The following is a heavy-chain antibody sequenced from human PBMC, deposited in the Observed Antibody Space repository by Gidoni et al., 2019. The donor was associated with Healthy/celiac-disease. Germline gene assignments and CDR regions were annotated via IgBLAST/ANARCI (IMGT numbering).Heavy chain of an antibody. V-gene: IGHV2-70*01. CDR3: ARKATTGAPDAFDI. CDR1: GFSPSTSGMC. D-gene: IGHD1-1*01. J-gene: IGHJ3*02. Sequence: QVTLRESGPALVKPTQTLTLTCTFSGFSPSTSGMCVSWIRQPPGKALEWLALIDWDDDKYYSTTLKTRLTISKDTSKNQVVLTMTNMDAVDTATYYCARKATTGAPDAFDIWGQGTMVTVSS. CDR2: IDWDDDK.